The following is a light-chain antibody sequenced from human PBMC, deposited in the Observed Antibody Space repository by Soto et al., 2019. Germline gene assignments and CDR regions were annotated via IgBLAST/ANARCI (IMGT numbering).Light chain of an antibody. V-gene: IGKV3-20*01. CDR3: QQYGSSNRT. CDR2: GAS. J-gene: IGKJ1*01. Sequence: EIVLTQSPGTLSLSPGERATLSCRASQSVSSSYLAWYQQKPGQAPRLLIYGASSRATGIPDRFSGSGSGTDFTLTISRLEPEDFAVYYCQQYGSSNRTFGHGTKL. CDR1: QSVSSSY.